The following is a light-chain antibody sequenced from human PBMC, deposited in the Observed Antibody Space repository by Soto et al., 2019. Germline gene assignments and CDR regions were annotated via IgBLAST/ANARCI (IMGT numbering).Light chain of an antibody. CDR3: QQFKNFPRT. CDR1: QDIGSA. V-gene: IGKV1D-13*01. J-gene: IGKJ3*01. CDR2: DAS. Sequence: AIQLTQSPSSLSASVGDRVSIACRASQDIGSALTWNQQKPGEAPSLLICDASTLHSGVPSRFSGSGSGADFYLTINNLQPDDFATYYCQQFKNFPRTFGPGTKVDIK.